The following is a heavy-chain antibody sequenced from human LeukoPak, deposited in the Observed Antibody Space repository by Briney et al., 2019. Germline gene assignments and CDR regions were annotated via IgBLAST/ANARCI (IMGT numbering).Heavy chain of an antibody. CDR2: IYYSGST. D-gene: IGHD6-13*01. CDR1: GGSISSSSYY. CDR3: ASPLYSSSPLNFDY. Sequence: SETLPLTCTVSGGSISSSSYYWGWIRQPPGKGLEWIGSIYYSGSTFYNPSLKSRVTISVDTSKNQFSLKLSSVTAADTAVYYCASPLYSSSPLNFDYWGQGTLVTVSS. V-gene: IGHV4-39*07. J-gene: IGHJ4*02.